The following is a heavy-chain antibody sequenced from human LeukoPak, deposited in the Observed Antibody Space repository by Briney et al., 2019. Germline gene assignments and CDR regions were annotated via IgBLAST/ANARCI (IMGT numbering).Heavy chain of an antibody. CDR1: GFTFSSYW. CDR2: INSDGSST. D-gene: IGHD1-26*01. J-gene: IGHJ6*02. V-gene: IGHV3-74*01. Sequence: GGSLRLSCAASGFTFSSYWMHWVRQAPGKGLVWVSRINSDGSSTSYADSVRGRFTISRDNVKNTLYLQMNSLRAEDTAVYYCARDDRELLSSSYYYYGMDVWGQGTTVTVSS. CDR3: ARDDRELLSSSYYYYGMDV.